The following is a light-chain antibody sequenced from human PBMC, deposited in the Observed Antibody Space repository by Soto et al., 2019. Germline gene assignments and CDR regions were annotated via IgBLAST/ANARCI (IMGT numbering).Light chain of an antibody. V-gene: IGLV2-8*01. CDR1: SSDVGHYTY. CDR3: RSYAGNINLAV. CDR2: EVH. J-gene: IGLJ1*01. Sequence: QSVLTQPPSASGSPGQSVTISCTGTSSDVGHYTYVAWYQQHPGKAPKLLLYEVHKRPSGVPDRFSGSKSGNTASLTVSGLQAEDFADYYCRSYAGNINLAVCGTGTMVTV.